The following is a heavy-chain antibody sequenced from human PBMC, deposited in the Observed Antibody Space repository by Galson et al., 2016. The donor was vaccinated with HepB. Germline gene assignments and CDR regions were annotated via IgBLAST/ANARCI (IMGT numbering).Heavy chain of an antibody. V-gene: IGHV3-30*19. CDR2: ISYDGSYE. CDR3: ARAVHGSGSYWDK. Sequence: SLRLSCAASGFTFSRCGMHWVRQAPGKGLEWVAVISYDGSYESYAGAVKGRFTISRDNFKNTLYLHLNSLRAEETAVYYCARAVHGSGSYWDKWGQGTLVAVSS. CDR1: GFTFSRCG. J-gene: IGHJ4*02. D-gene: IGHD3-10*01.